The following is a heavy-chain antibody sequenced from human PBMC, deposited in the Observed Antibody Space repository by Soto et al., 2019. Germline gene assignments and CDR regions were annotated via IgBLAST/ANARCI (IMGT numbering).Heavy chain of an antibody. CDR2: ISYDGSNK. CDR3: AKLGLYSSGRREAFDY. Sequence: PGGSPKLSCAASGFTFSSYGMHWVRQAPGKGLEWVAVISYDGSNKYYADSVKGRFTISRDNSKNTLYLQMNSLRAEDTAVYYCAKLGLYSSGRREAFDYWGQGTLVTVSS. CDR1: GFTFSSYG. J-gene: IGHJ4*02. V-gene: IGHV3-30*18. D-gene: IGHD6-19*01.